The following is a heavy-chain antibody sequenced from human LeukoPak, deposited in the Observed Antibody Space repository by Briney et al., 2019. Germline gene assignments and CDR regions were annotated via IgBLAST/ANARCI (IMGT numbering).Heavy chain of an antibody. CDR3: ARPNIVATITAAMDV. Sequence: PSETLSLTCTVSGGSITSSRYYWGWIRQPPGKGLEWVVSIDSSGSAYYNPSPKSRVTISVDTSRNQFSLKLSSVTAADTAVYYCARPNIVATITAAMDVWGQGTTVTVAS. D-gene: IGHD5-12*01. J-gene: IGHJ6*02. CDR2: IDSSGSA. V-gene: IGHV4-39*01. CDR1: GGSITSSRYY.